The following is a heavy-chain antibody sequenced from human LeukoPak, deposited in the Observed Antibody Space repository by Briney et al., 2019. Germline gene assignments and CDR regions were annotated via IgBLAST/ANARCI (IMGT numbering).Heavy chain of an antibody. Sequence: GGSLRLSCAASGFTFDDYGMSWVRQAPGKGLEWVSGINWNGGSTGYADSVKGRFTISRDNAKNSLYLQMNSLRAEDTALYYCARRKIVVVTDDAFDIWGQGTMVTVSS. CDR1: GFTFDDYG. J-gene: IGHJ3*02. CDR2: INWNGGST. CDR3: ARRKIVVVTDDAFDI. D-gene: IGHD3-22*01. V-gene: IGHV3-20*04.